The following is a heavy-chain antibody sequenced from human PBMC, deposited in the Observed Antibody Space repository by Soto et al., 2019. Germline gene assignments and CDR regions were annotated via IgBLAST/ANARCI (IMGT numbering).Heavy chain of an antibody. CDR3: AREGAAAGIVPYYFDY. D-gene: IGHD6-13*01. CDR2: ISYDGSNK. CDR1: GFTFSSYA. Sequence: GGSLRLSCAASGFTFSSYAMHWVRQAPGKGLEWVAVISYDGSNKYYADSVKGRFTISRDNSKNTLYLQMNSLRAEDTAVYYCAREGAAAGIVPYYFDYWGQGTLVTVSS. V-gene: IGHV3-30-3*01. J-gene: IGHJ4*02.